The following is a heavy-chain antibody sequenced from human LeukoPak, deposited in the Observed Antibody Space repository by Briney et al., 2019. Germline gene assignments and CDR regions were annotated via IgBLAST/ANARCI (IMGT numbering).Heavy chain of an antibody. V-gene: IGHV1-69*05. CDR3: ASSVTALGLFDY. D-gene: IGHD1-14*01. CDR1: GYTFTGYY. CDR2: IIPIFGTA. J-gene: IGHJ4*02. Sequence: GASVKVSCKASGYTFTGYYMHWVRQAPGQGLEWMGGIIPIFGTANYAQKFQGRVTITTDESTSTAYMELSSLRSEDTAVYYCASSVTALGLFDYWGQGTLVTVSS.